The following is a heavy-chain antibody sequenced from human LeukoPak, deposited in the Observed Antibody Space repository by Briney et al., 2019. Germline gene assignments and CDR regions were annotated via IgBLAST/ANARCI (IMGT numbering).Heavy chain of an antibody. D-gene: IGHD2-15*01. Sequence: ASVKVSCKASGGTFSSYAISWVRQAPGQGLEWMGGILPIFGTANYAQKFHGRVTITTDESTSTAYMELSSLRSEDTAVYYCARDSGRGSRSRGYYFDYWGQGTLVPVSS. CDR2: ILPIFGTA. CDR1: GGTFSSYA. CDR3: ARDSGRGSRSRGYYFDY. V-gene: IGHV1-69*05. J-gene: IGHJ4*01.